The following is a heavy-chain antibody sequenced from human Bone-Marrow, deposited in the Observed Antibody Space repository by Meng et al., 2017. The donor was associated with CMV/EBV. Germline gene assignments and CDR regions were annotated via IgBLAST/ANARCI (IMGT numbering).Heavy chain of an antibody. CDR2: ISGSGGST. Sequence: VHALESVGGLVTPGGARGLSCAGSVFTFSSYWMHWVRQARGKGLEWVSAISGSGGSTYYADYVKGRFTIYRDNSKNTLYLQMNSLRAEDTAVYYCAKARVYDFWSGYFDYWGQGTLVTVSS. V-gene: IGHV3-23*01. J-gene: IGHJ4*02. CDR3: AKARVYDFWSGYFDY. D-gene: IGHD3-3*01. CDR1: VFTFSSYW.